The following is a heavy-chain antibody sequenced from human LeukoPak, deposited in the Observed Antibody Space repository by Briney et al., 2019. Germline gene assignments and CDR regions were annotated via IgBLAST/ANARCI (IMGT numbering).Heavy chain of an antibody. Sequence: GESLQISCKASGYRFTDYWIVWVRQMPGKGLEWMGAIYPGDSDTRDSPSLDGQVTISADKSVSTTYLQWSSLQASDTAMYYCARPSSLYGGTSEDYWGQGTLVTVSS. CDR3: ARPSSLYGGTSEDY. V-gene: IGHV5-51*01. CDR2: IYPGDSDT. CDR1: GYRFTDYW. J-gene: IGHJ4*02. D-gene: IGHD4-23*01.